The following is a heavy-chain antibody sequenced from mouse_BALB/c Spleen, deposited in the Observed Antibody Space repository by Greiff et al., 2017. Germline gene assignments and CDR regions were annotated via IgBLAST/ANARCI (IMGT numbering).Heavy chain of an antibody. CDR3: ARDSAPFAY. CDR1: GFTFTDYY. J-gene: IGHJ3*01. Sequence: DVMLVESGGGLVQPGGSLRLSCATSGFTFTDYYMSWVRQPPGKALEWLGFIRNKANGYTTEYSASVKGRFTISRDNSQSILYLQMNTLRAEDSATYYCARDSAPFAYWGQGTLVTVSA. V-gene: IGHV7-3*02. CDR2: IRNKANGYTT.